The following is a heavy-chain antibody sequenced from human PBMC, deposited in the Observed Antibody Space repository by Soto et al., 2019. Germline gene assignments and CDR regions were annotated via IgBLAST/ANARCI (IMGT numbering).Heavy chain of an antibody. V-gene: IGHV4-30-2*01. Sequence: QLQLQESGSGLVKPSQTLSLTCAVSGGSISSGGYSWSWIRQPPGKGLEWIGYIYHSGSTYYNPSLKSRVTISVDRSKNQFSLKLSSVTAADTAVYYCASGSSYGEPPWFDPWGQGTLVTVSS. J-gene: IGHJ5*02. D-gene: IGHD4-17*01. CDR2: IYHSGST. CDR1: GGSISSGGYS. CDR3: ASGSSYGEPPWFDP.